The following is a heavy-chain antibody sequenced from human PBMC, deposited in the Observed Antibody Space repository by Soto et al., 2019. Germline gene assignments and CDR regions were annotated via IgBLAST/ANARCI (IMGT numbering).Heavy chain of an antibody. J-gene: IGHJ4*02. CDR3: ARAVAVPASCDY. CDR1: GGSFSGYY. D-gene: IGHD6-19*01. CDR2: INHSGST. Sequence: SETLSLTCAVYGGSFSGYYWNWIRQPPGKGLEWIGEINHSGSTNYNPSLKSRVTITRDTSASTAYMELSSLRSEDTAMYYCARAVAVPASCDYWGQGTLVTVSS. V-gene: IGHV4-34*01.